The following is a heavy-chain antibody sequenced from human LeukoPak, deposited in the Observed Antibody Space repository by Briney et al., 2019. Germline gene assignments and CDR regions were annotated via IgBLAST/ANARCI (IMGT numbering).Heavy chain of an antibody. CDR3: ARPLFGAISPGY. CDR2: IKEDGSET. Sequence: GGALILSCAASGFTFSINWVTGVRQAPGGGLEWVANIKEDGSETFYGDSVKGRFTIPRDNAENSLNLQMNNLRPEDTAMYYCARPLFGAISPGYWGQGTLVTVSS. D-gene: IGHD3-10*01. J-gene: IGHJ4*02. CDR1: GFTFSINW. V-gene: IGHV3-7*01.